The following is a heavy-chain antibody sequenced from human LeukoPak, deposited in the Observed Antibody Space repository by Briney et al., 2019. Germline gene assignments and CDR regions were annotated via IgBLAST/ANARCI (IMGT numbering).Heavy chain of an antibody. Sequence: GGSLRLSCAASGFTFSSYAMSWVRQAPGKGLEWVSAISGSGGSTYYADSVKGRFIISRDNSKNTLYLQMNSLRAEDTAVYYCAKRVGYSGYGRIDYWGQGTLVTVSS. V-gene: IGHV3-23*01. CDR3: AKRVGYSGYGRIDY. J-gene: IGHJ4*02. CDR1: GFTFSSYA. D-gene: IGHD5-12*01. CDR2: ISGSGGST.